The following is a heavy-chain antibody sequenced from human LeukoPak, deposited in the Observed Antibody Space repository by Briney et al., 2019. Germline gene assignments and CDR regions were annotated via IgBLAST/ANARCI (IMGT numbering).Heavy chain of an antibody. J-gene: IGHJ4*02. CDR2: IIPIFGTA. CDR1: GGTFSSYA. D-gene: IGHD2-2*01. CDR3: AREGGVGYCSSTSCFRFDY. V-gene: IGHV1-69*05. Sequence: VASVKVSCKASGGTFSSYAISWMRQAPGQGLEWMGGIIPIFGTANYAQKFQGRVTITTDESTSTAYMELSSLRSEDTAVYYCAREGGVGYCSSTSCFRFDYWGQGTLVTVSS.